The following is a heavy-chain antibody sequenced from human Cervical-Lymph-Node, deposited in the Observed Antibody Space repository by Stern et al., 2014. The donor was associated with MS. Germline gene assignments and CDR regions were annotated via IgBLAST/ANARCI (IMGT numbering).Heavy chain of an antibody. V-gene: IGHV1-69*01. CDR3: ARGELKEGLVRGMDV. D-gene: IGHD1-26*01. CDR2: TIPIFGTA. CDR1: GGTFSSYA. J-gene: IGHJ6*02. Sequence: QEQLGQSGAEVKKPGSSGKDSCKASGGTFSSYAISWVRQAPGQGLEWMGGTIPIFGTANYAQKFQGRVTITADESTSTAYMELSSLRSEDTAVYYCARGELKEGLVRGMDVWGQGTTVTVSS.